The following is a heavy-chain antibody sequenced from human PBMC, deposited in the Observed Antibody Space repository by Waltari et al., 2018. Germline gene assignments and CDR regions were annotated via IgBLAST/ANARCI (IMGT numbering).Heavy chain of an antibody. J-gene: IGHJ6*02. V-gene: IGHV1-3*01. CDR2: INAGNGNT. D-gene: IGHD3-22*01. CDR3: ARDPYDSSCYYPSYYYYGIDV. CDR1: GYTFTSYA. Sequence: QVQLVQSGAEVKKPGASVKVSCKASGYTFTSYAMHWVRQAPGQRLEWMGWINAGNGNTKYSQKYQGRVTITRDTSASTAYMELSSLRSEDTAVYYCARDPYDSSCYYPSYYYYGIDVWGQGTTVTVSS.